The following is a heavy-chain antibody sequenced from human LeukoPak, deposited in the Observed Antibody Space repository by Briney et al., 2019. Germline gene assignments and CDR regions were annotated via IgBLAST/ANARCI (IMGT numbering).Heavy chain of an antibody. V-gene: IGHV4-38-2*02. CDR1: GYSISSDYY. D-gene: IGHD3-10*01. CDR2: IYHSGST. Sequence: PSETLSLTCAVSGYSISSDYYWGWIRQPPGKGLEWIGSIYHSGSTYYNPSLKSRVTISVDTSKNQFSLKLSSVTAADTAVYYCARDKVTTMVRGVRLQNGRGNYDYWGQGTLVTVSS. CDR3: ARDKVTTMVRGVRLQNGRGNYDY. J-gene: IGHJ4*02.